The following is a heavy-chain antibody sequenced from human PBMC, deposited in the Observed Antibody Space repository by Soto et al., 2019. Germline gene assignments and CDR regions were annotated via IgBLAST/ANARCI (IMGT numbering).Heavy chain of an antibody. J-gene: IGHJ5*02. CDR2: INPNSGGT. CDR3: ARDASIAAARARFDP. V-gene: IGHV1-2*04. CDR1: GYTFTGYY. Sequence: ASVKVSCKASGYTFTGYYMHWVRQAPGQGLEWMGWINPNSGGTNYAQKFQGWVTMTRDTSISTAYMELSRLRSDDTAVYYCARDASIAAARARFDPCGQGTLVTVSS. D-gene: IGHD6-13*01.